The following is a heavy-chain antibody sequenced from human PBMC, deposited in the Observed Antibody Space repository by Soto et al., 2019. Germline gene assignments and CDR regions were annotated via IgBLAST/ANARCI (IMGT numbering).Heavy chain of an antibody. J-gene: IGHJ4*02. CDR1: GYTFTSYY. CDR3: ARDSSGWYYFDY. Sequence: QVQLVQSGAEVKKPGASVKVSCKASGYTFTSYYMHWVRQAPGQGLEWMGIINPSGDSTTYAQKFQGRVTMTRDTSTSTVYIELSSLRSEDTAVYYCARDSSGWYYFDYWGQGTLVTVSS. CDR2: INPSGDST. D-gene: IGHD6-19*01. V-gene: IGHV1-46*01.